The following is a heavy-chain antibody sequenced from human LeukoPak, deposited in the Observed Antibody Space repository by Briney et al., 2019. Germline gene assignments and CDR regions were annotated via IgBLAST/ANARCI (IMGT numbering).Heavy chain of an antibody. CDR3: ASGKMVRGVIIPFDH. V-gene: IGHV4-39*01. D-gene: IGHD3-10*01. CDR1: GGSISSSSYY. CDR2: IYYSGST. J-gene: IGHJ4*02. Sequence: SETLSLTCTVSGGSISSSSYYWGWIRQPPGKGLEWIGSIYYSGSTYYNPSLKSRVTISVDTSKNQFSLKLSSVTAADTAVYYCASGKMVRGVIIPFDHWGQGTLVTVSS.